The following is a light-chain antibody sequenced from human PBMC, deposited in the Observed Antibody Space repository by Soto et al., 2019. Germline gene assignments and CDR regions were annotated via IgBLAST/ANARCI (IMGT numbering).Light chain of an antibody. CDR3: QQRSNWRTFT. CDR2: DAS. J-gene: IGKJ5*01. Sequence: EIVITQSPATLAVSPGERATLSGRASWSVRSNLAWYQQKPVQVPRLXXYDASNRANGIPVSFSVSGSGTDFTLTISSLEPEDFAFYDCQQRSNWRTFTFSQGTRLEI. CDR1: WSVRSN. V-gene: IGKV3-11*01.